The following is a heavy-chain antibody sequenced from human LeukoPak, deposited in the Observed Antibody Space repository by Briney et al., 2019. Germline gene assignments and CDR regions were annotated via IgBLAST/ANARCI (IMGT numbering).Heavy chain of an antibody. J-gene: IGHJ3*02. D-gene: IGHD6-6*01. CDR3: ARRQMSINAFDI. V-gene: IGHV4-39*01. Sequence: PSETLSLTCTVSGGSISSSSHYWGWSRQPPQPPGKGLEWIGSFYYSGSTYYNPSLKSRVTISGDTSKNQFSLKLSSVTAADTAVYYCARRQMSINAFDIWGQGTMVTVSS. CDR2: FYYSGST. CDR1: GGSISSSSHY.